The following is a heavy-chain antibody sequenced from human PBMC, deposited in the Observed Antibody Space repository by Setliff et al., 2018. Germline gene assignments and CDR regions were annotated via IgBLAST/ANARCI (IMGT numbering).Heavy chain of an antibody. Sequence: SETLSLTCTVSGGSISSGSYYWSWIRQPAGKGLEWTGRIYSSGSTDYNRSLKSRLTISVDTSKNQFSLRLSSVTAADTAVYYCARDLRYCSGGTCYSAFDFWGQGTLVTVSS. CDR3: ARDLRYCSGGTCYSAFDF. CDR1: GGSISSGSYY. V-gene: IGHV4-61*02. J-gene: IGHJ4*02. CDR2: IYSSGST. D-gene: IGHD2-15*01.